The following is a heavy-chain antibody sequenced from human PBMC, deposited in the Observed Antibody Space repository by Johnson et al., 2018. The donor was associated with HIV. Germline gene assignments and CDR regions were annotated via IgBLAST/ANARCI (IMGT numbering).Heavy chain of an antibody. CDR3: ARDSPFDAFDI. V-gene: IGHV3-30*03. CDR1: GFTFSSYG. J-gene: IGHJ3*02. Sequence: QVQLVESGGGVVQPGRSLRLSCAASGFTFSSYGMHWVRQAPGKGLEWVAVISYDGSNKYYADSVKGRFTISRDNSKNTLYLQMNSLRAEDTAVYYCARDSPFDAFDIWGQGTMVTVSS. CDR2: ISYDGSNK.